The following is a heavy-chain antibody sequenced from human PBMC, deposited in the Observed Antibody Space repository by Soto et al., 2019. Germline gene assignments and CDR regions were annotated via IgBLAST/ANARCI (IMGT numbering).Heavy chain of an antibody. CDR2: ISAYNGNT. CDR3: ARDRAITVTTYRVFDY. Sequence: ASVKVSCKASGYTFTSYGISWVRQAPGQGLEWMGWISAYNGNTNYAQKLQGRVTMTTDTSTSTAYMELRSLRSDDTAVYYCARDRAITVTTYRVFDYWGQGTLVTASS. V-gene: IGHV1-18*01. D-gene: IGHD4-4*01. J-gene: IGHJ4*02. CDR1: GYTFTSYG.